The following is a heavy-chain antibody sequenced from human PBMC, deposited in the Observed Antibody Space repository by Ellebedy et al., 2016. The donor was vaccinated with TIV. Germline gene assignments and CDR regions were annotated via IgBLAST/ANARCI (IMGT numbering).Heavy chain of an antibody. CDR3: ARNRELWWLLLDY. CDR2: IWYDGSNK. J-gene: IGHJ4*02. V-gene: IGHV3-33*01. CDR1: GFTFSIYG. Sequence: GGSLRLXXAASGFTFSIYGMHWVRQAPGKGLEWVAVIWYDGSNKYYADSVKGRFTISRDNSKNTLYLQMNSLRAEDTAVYYCARNRELWWLLLDYWGQGTLVTVSS. D-gene: IGHD2-21*01.